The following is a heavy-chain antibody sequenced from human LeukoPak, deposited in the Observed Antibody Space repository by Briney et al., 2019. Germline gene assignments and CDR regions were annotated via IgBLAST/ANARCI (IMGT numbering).Heavy chain of an antibody. J-gene: IGHJ4*02. CDR3: ARVASCDGGTCYYLDY. V-gene: IGHV3-48*01. Sequence: HPGGSLRLSCAASGFTFSSYSMNWVRQAPGKGLEWVSYISSSSSTIYYADSVKGRFTISRDNSKNTVFLQMNSLRVEDTAMYYCARVASCDGGTCYYLDYWGQGTLVSVSS. D-gene: IGHD2-21*01. CDR2: ISSSSSTI. CDR1: GFTFSSYS.